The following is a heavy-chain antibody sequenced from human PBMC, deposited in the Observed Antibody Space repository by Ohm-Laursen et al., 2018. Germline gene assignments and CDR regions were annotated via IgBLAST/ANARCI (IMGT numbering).Heavy chain of an antibody. D-gene: IGHD3-22*01. Sequence: SDILSLTCAVYGGSFSAYFWSWIRQPPGKGLEWIGEINHSGSTNYNPSLKSRVTISVDTSKNQFSLKLSSVTAADTAVYYCATYYDSSGYYDYWGQGTLVTVSS. CDR2: INHSGST. CDR1: GGSFSAYF. V-gene: IGHV4-34*01. CDR3: ATYYDSSGYYDY. J-gene: IGHJ4*02.